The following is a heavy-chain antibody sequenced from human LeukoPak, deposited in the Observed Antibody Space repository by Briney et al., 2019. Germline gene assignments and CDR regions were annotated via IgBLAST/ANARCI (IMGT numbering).Heavy chain of an antibody. V-gene: IGHV4-4*09. J-gene: IGHJ4*02. Sequence: SETLSLTCTVSLXSTTSNFWSWVRQPPGKGLEWIGEIHRSGSPNYNPSLQSRVTISIDRSRNQIALELSSVTAADTAVYYCASQSIAVAGTFFDYWGQGTLVTVSS. CDR2: IHRSGSP. D-gene: IGHD6-19*01. CDR1: LXSTTSNF. CDR3: ASQSIAVAGTFFDY.